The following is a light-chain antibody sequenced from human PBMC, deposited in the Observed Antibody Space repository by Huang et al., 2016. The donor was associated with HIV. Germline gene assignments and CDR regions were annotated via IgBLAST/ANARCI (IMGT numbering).Light chain of an antibody. V-gene: IGKV3-15*01. CDR2: GSS. Sequence: EILMTQSPATLSVSPGKRVTLSCRANRSVSTNLAWYQQRPGQAPRLLIYGSSTRAPGIPARFSGSGSGTDFSLTISSLQSEDFAVYYCHQYNNWLLSFGGGTRVDI. J-gene: IGKJ4*01. CDR3: HQYNNWLLS. CDR1: RSVSTN.